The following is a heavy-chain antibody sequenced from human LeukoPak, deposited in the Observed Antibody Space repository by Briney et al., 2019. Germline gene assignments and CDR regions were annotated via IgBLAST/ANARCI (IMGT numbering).Heavy chain of an antibody. CDR2: INPNSGGT. CDR1: GYTFTGYY. CDR3: AQETAGYSSSWYYYYYMDV. D-gene: IGHD6-13*01. J-gene: IGHJ6*03. Sequence: GASVKVSCKASGYTFTGYYMHWVRQAPGQGLEWMGWINPNSGGTNYAQKFQGRVTMTRDTSISTAYMELSRLRSDDTAAYYCAQETAGYSSSWYYYYYMDVWGKGTTVTVSS. V-gene: IGHV1-2*02.